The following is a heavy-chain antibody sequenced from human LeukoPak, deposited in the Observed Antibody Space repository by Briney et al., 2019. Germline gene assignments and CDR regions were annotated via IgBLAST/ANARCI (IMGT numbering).Heavy chain of an antibody. CDR2: ISGSGGST. D-gene: IGHD5/OR15-5a*01. CDR1: GFTFSNYA. V-gene: IGHV3-23*01. J-gene: IGHJ3*02. Sequence: GESLKISCAASGFTFSNYAMSWVRQAPGKGLEWVSAISGSGGSTFYADSVKGRFTISRDNSKNTLYLQMNSLRAEDTAVYYCAKEKTVSDALDIWGQGTMVTVSS. CDR3: AKEKTVSDALDI.